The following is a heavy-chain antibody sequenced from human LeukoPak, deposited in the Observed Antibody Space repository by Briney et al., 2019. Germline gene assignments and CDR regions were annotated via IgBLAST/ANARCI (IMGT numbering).Heavy chain of an antibody. CDR2: IRNDETNK. CDR1: GFTFSTYG. Sequence: GGSLRLSCAASGFTFSTYGMHWVRQAPGKGLEWVAFIRNDETNKYYADSVRGRFTISRDNSKNTLYLQMNTLRPEDTAVYYCAKVAGSSYYYYYMDVWRKGATVTISS. J-gene: IGHJ6*03. V-gene: IGHV3-30*02. CDR3: AKVAGSSYYYYYMDV.